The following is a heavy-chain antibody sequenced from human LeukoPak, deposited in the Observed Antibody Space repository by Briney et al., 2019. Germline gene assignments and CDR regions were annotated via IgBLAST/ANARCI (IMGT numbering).Heavy chain of an antibody. CDR3: ARDNSGYGFFAY. D-gene: IGHD5-12*01. CDR1: GFTVSSNY. CDR2: IYSGGST. Sequence: GGSLRLSCAASGFTVSSNYMSWVRQAPGKGLEWVSVIYSGGSTFYADSVKGRFTISRDNSKNTLYLQMNSLRAEDTAVYYCARDNSGYGFFAYWGQGTLVTVSS. V-gene: IGHV3-53*01. J-gene: IGHJ4*02.